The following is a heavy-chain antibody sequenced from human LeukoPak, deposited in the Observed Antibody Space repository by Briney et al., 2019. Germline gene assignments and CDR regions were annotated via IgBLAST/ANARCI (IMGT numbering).Heavy chain of an antibody. CDR2: ISGSGGST. CDR1: GFTFSSYA. J-gene: IGHJ5*02. CDR3: AKDSTYYDILTGYGSRNWFDP. V-gene: IGHV3-23*01. Sequence: PGGSLRLSCAASGFTFSSYAMSWVRQAPGKGLEWVSAISGSGGSTYYADSVKGRFTISRDNSKNTLYLQMNSLRAEDTAVYYCAKDSTYYDILTGYGSRNWFDPWGQGTLVTVSS. D-gene: IGHD3-9*01.